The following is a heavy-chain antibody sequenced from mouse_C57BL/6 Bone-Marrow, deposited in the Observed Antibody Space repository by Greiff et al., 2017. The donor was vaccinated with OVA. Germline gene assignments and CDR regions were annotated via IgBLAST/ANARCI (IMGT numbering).Heavy chain of an antibody. D-gene: IGHD1-1*01. CDR1: GFSFTDYN. CDR2: INPNYGTT. V-gene: IGHV1-39*01. Sequence: EVQLQQSGPELVQPGASVKISCKASGFSFTDYNMNWVKQSNGKSLEWIGVINPNYGTTGYNQKFKGKATLTVDQSYSTAYMQLNSLTSEDSAVYYCAFSDGSSYRYFDVWGTGTTVTVSS. J-gene: IGHJ1*03. CDR3: AFSDGSSYRYFDV.